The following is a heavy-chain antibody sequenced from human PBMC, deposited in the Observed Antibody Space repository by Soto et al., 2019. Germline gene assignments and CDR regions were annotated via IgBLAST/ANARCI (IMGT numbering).Heavy chain of an antibody. Sequence: ASVKVSCKASGYTFTSCYMHWVRQAPGQGLEWMGIINPSGGSTSYAQKFQGRVTMTRDTSTSTVYMELSSLRSEDTAVYYCARGYLAWYYDSSAWFDPWGQGTLVTVSS. D-gene: IGHD3-22*01. V-gene: IGHV1-46*01. J-gene: IGHJ5*02. CDR3: ARGYLAWYYDSSAWFDP. CDR1: GYTFTSCY. CDR2: INPSGGST.